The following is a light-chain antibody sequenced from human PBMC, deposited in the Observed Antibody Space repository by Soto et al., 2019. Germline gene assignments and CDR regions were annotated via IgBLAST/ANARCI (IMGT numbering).Light chain of an antibody. Sequence: SYELTQPPSVSGAPGRTAIITCGGSKVGSKSVHWYQQKPGQAPVLVIYYNVDRPSGIPERFSGSNSGDTATLTIASVEAGDEDDYYCQVWDGSTHHLVFGGGTKVTVL. CDR2: YNV. V-gene: IGLV3-21*04. J-gene: IGLJ3*02. CDR3: QVWDGSTHHLV. CDR1: KVGSKS.